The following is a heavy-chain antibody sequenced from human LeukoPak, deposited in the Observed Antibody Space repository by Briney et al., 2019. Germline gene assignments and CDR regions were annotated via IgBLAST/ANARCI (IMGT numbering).Heavy chain of an antibody. Sequence: GGSLRLSCAASGFTFKSYAMSWVRQAPGKGLEWVSAISGSGGNTYYADSVKGRFSMSRDNSKSTLNLQMNSLRAEDTAVYYCAKSDPYDSSGYYVGYYFDYWGQGTLVTVSS. CDR3: AKSDPYDSSGYYVGYYFDY. J-gene: IGHJ4*02. CDR1: GFTFKSYA. V-gene: IGHV3-23*01. D-gene: IGHD3-22*01. CDR2: ISGSGGNT.